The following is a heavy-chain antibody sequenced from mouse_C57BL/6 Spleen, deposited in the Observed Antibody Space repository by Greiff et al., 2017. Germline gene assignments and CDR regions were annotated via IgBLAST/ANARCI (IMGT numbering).Heavy chain of an antibody. CDR1: GYAFSSSW. CDR2: IYPGDGDT. Sequence: VLLQQSGPELVQPGASVKISCKASGYAFSSSWMNWVKQRPGTGLEWIGRIYPGDGDTNYNGKFNGKATLTADQSSSTANMQISRLTSEDSEVYFCARWSLYAMDYWGQGTSVTVSS. J-gene: IGHJ4*01. CDR3: ARWSLYAMDY. V-gene: IGHV1-82*01.